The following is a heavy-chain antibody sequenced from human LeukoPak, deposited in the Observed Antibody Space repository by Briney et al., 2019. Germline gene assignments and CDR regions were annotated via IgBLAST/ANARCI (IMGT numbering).Heavy chain of an antibody. CDR1: GYTFTGYY. J-gene: IGHJ3*02. Sequence: GASVKVSCKASGYTFTGYYMHWVRQAPGQGLGWMGRINPNSGGTNYAQKFQGRVTMTRDTSISTAYMELSRLRSDDTAVYYCARDIAPRYYYDSSGYSHDAFDIWGQGTMVTVSS. V-gene: IGHV1-2*06. CDR3: ARDIAPRYYYDSSGYSHDAFDI. D-gene: IGHD3-22*01. CDR2: INPNSGGT.